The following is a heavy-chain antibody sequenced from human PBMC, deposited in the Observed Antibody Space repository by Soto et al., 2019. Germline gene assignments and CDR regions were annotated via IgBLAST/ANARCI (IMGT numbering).Heavy chain of an antibody. CDR3: ARAWDYLGSFDP. J-gene: IGHJ5*02. CDR2: IGYDGSDT. CDR1: GFSFNKFW. D-gene: IGHD3-16*01. Sequence: EVQLVESGGGIVQPGGSLRLSCAASGFSFNKFWMYWVRQAPGKGLVWVSRIGYDGSDTSYADSVKGRFTISRDNAKNTLYLQMNGLRGEDTAVYYCARAWDYLGSFDPGGQGTLVTVSS. V-gene: IGHV3-74*01.